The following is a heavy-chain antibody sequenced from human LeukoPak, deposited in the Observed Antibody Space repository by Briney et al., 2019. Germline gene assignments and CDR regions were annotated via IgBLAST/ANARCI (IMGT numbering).Heavy chain of an antibody. Sequence: GGSLRLSCAASGFTFSSYSMNWVRQAPGKGLEWVSSISSSSSYIYYADSVKGRFTISRDNAKNSLYLQMNSLRAEDTAVYYCARFENGIYYDSSGYSFDYWGQGTLVTVSS. V-gene: IGHV3-21*01. J-gene: IGHJ4*02. CDR2: ISSSSSYI. CDR1: GFTFSSYS. D-gene: IGHD3-22*01. CDR3: ARFENGIYYDSSGYSFDY.